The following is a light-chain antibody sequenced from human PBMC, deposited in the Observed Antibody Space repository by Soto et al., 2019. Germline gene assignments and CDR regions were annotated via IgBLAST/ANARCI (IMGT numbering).Light chain of an antibody. J-gene: IGKJ5*01. CDR3: LQHKSYPRT. Sequence: DIQMTQSPSSLSASVGDRVTIACQASHNIYNYLNWFQQRPGKVPKRLMYSANRLESGVPSRFSGSGSGTEFTLTISSLQPEDFATYYCLQHKSYPRTFGQGTRLEIK. V-gene: IGKV1-17*03. CDR2: SAN. CDR1: HNIYNY.